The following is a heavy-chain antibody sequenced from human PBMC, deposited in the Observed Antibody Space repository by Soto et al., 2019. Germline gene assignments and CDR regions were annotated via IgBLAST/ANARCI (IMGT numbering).Heavy chain of an antibody. CDR2: ISAYNGNT. V-gene: IGHV1-18*01. D-gene: IGHD3-9*01. CDR1: GYTFTSYG. Sequence: QVQLVQSGAEVKKPGASVKVSCKASGYTFTSYGISWVRQAPGQGLEWMGWISAYNGNTNYAQKLQGRVTMTTDTSTSTAYMELRSLRSDDTAVYYCARMNYDILTGYYKGFDIWGQGTMVTVSS. J-gene: IGHJ3*02. CDR3: ARMNYDILTGYYKGFDI.